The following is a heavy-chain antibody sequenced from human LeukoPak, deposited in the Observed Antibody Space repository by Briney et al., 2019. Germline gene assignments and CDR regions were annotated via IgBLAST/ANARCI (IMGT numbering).Heavy chain of an antibody. Sequence: GGSLSLSCAASGFTFGSYSMSWVRQAPGKGLEWVSSISSSSSYIYYADSVKGRFTISRDSAKNSLYLQMNSLRAEDTAVYYCATYSSSRYGAFDIWGQGTMVTVSS. D-gene: IGHD6-13*01. CDR2: ISSSSSYI. CDR3: ATYSSSRYGAFDI. CDR1: GFTFGSYS. V-gene: IGHV3-21*01. J-gene: IGHJ3*02.